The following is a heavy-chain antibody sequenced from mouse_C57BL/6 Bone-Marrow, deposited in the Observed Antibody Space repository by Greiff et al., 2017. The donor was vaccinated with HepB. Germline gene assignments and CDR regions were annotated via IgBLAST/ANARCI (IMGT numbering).Heavy chain of an antibody. D-gene: IGHD1-1*01. Sequence: QVQLKESGAELARPGASVKLSCKASGYTFTSYGISWVKQRTGQGLEWIGEIYPRSGNTYYNEKLKGKATLTADKSSSTAYMELRSLTSEDSAVYFCARENYYGSVDYWGQGTTLTVSS. CDR3: ARENYYGSVDY. CDR1: GYTFTSYG. CDR2: IYPRSGNT. J-gene: IGHJ2*01. V-gene: IGHV1-81*01.